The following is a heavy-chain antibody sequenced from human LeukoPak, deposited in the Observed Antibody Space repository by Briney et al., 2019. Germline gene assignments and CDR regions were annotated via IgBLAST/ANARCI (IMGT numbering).Heavy chain of an antibody. CDR1: GFTFSSYA. Sequence: GGSLRLSCAASGFTFSSYAMSWVRQALGKGLEWVSSISGSGNRTYYADSVKGRFTISRDNSKNTLFLQMNSLRAEDTAVYYCARDQPGDSGAYYSFWYFDLWGRGTLVTVSS. D-gene: IGHD3-22*01. V-gene: IGHV3-23*01. J-gene: IGHJ2*01. CDR3: ARDQPGDSGAYYSFWYFDL. CDR2: ISGSGNRT.